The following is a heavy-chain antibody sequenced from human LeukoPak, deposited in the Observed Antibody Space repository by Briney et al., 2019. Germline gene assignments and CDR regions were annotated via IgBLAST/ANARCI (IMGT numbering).Heavy chain of an antibody. J-gene: IGHJ6*03. CDR2: IKQDGSEK. CDR3: ARVYYYYMDV. CDR1: GFTFSSYS. Sequence: GGSLRLSCAASGFTFSSYSMNWVRQAPGKGLEWVANIKQDGSEKYYVDSVKGRFTISRDNAKNSLYLQMNSLRAEDTAVYYCARVYYYYMDVWGKGTTVTVSS. V-gene: IGHV3-7*01.